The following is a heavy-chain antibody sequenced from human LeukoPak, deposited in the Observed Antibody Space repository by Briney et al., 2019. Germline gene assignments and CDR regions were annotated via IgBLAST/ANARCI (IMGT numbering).Heavy chain of an antibody. CDR1: GYTLTSYD. CDR3: ARVVAGAWGGRRYYYMDV. J-gene: IGHJ6*03. CDR2: MNPNSGNT. Sequence: GASVKVSCKASGYTLTSYDINWVRQATGQGLEWMGWMNPNSGNTGYAQKFQGRVTITRNTSISTAYMELSSLRSEDTAVYYCARVVAGAWGGRRYYYMDVWGKGTTVTVSS. D-gene: IGHD2-15*01. V-gene: IGHV1-8*03.